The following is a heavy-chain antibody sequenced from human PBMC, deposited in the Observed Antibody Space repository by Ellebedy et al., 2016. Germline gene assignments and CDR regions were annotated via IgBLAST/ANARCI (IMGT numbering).Heavy chain of an antibody. CDR3: ARDRVECSSTSCYIVNYYYYYMDV. J-gene: IGHJ6*03. CDR2: INPSGGST. D-gene: IGHD2-2*02. V-gene: IGHV1-46*01. CDR1: GYTFTGYY. Sequence: ASVKVSCXASGYTFTGYYMHWVRQAPGQGLEWMGIINPSGGSTSYAQKFQGRVTMTRDTSTSTVYMELSSLRSEDTAVYYCARDRVECSSTSCYIVNYYYYYMDVWGKGTTVTVSS.